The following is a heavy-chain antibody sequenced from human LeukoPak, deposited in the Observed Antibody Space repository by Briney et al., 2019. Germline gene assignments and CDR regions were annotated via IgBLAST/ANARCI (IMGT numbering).Heavy chain of an antibody. CDR2: ISSDSDTI. CDR1: GFTFSYYA. D-gene: IGHD6-19*01. J-gene: IGHJ4*02. Sequence: GGSLRLSCAASGFTFSYYAMSWVCQAPGKGLEWVSAISSDSDTIYYTDSVKGRFTVSRDNSKSTLYLQMNSLRAEDTAIYYCAKRSSYSSGYYGDYWGQGTLVTVSS. V-gene: IGHV3-23*01. CDR3: AKRSSYSSGYYGDY.